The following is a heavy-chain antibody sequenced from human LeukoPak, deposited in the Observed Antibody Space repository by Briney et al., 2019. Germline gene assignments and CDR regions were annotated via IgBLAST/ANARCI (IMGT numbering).Heavy chain of an antibody. Sequence: SETLSLTCTVSGGSISGSSYYWGWIRQPPGKGLEWIGSIYYSGSTYYNPSLKSRVTISVDTSKNQFSLKLSSVTAADTAVYYCARGVAVAPVYWGQGTLVTVSS. CDR3: ARGVAVAPVY. D-gene: IGHD6-19*01. V-gene: IGHV4-39*07. CDR2: IYYSGST. J-gene: IGHJ4*02. CDR1: GGSISGSSYY.